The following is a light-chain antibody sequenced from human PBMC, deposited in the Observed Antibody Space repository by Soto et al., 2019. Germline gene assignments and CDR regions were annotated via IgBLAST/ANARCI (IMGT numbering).Light chain of an antibody. CDR3: QKSNTYSKT. Sequence: DIQMTQSPSTLSASVGDRVTITCRASQSISTWLAWYQQRPGKAPKLLIFDASSLESGVPSRFSGSGSGTEFTLTISSLQSDDFETYFCQKSNTYSKTFGQGTKV. CDR1: QSISTW. J-gene: IGKJ1*01. CDR2: DAS. V-gene: IGKV1-5*01.